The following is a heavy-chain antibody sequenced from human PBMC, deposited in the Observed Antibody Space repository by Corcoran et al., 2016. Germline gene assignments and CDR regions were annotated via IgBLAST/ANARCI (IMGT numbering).Heavy chain of an antibody. Sequence: EVQLVESGGVVVQPGGSLRLSCAASGFTFDDYAMHWVRQAPGKGLEWVSLISWDGGSTYYADSVKGRFTISRDNSKNSLYLQMNSLRAEDTALYDCAKDISRASSGWDGVGDYWGQGTLVTVSS. V-gene: IGHV3-43D*03. D-gene: IGHD6-19*01. CDR2: ISWDGGST. CDR1: GFTFDDYA. J-gene: IGHJ4*02. CDR3: AKDISRASSGWDGVGDY.